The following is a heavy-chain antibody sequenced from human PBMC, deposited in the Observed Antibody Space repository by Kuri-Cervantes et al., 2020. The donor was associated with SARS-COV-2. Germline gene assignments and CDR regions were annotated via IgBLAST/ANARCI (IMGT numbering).Heavy chain of an antibody. J-gene: IGHJ6*02. D-gene: IGHD3-3*01. Sequence: GGSLRLSCAASGFTFDDYAMHWVRQAPGKGLEWVSGISWNSGSIGCADSVKGRFTISRDNSKNTLYLQMNSLRAEDTAVYYCARDRDDFWSGYRIYYYYYGMDVWGQGTTVTVSS. CDR2: ISWNSGSI. CDR3: ARDRDDFWSGYRIYYYYYGMDV. V-gene: IGHV3-9*01. CDR1: GFTFDDYA.